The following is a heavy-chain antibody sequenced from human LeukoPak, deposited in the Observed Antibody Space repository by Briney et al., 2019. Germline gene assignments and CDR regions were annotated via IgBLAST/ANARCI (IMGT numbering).Heavy chain of an antibody. Sequence: SETLSLTCAVYGGSFSGYYWSWIRQPPGKGLEWIGEINHSGSTNYNPPLKSRVTISVDTSKNQFSLKLSSVTAADTAVYYCARGLDYYDSSGYYYFDYWGQGTLVTVSS. D-gene: IGHD3-22*01. CDR1: GGSFSGYY. CDR3: ARGLDYYDSSGYYYFDY. V-gene: IGHV4-34*01. CDR2: INHSGST. J-gene: IGHJ4*02.